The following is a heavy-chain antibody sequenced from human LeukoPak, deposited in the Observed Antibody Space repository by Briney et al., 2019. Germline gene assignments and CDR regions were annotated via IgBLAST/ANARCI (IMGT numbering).Heavy chain of an antibody. CDR3: ARGGYDYADY. CDR2: IYTSGST. D-gene: IGHD6-13*01. Sequence: SETLSFTYTVAGGSISSYNWSWIRQPAGKGQEWIGRIYTSGSTNYNPSLKSRVTMSVDTSKNQFSLKLSSVTAAATAVYYCARGGYDYADYWGQGTLVTVSS. V-gene: IGHV4-4*07. CDR1: GGSISSYN. J-gene: IGHJ4*02.